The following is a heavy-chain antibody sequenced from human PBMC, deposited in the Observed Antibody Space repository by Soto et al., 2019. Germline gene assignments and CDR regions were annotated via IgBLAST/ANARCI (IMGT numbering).Heavy chain of an antibody. Sequence: ASVKVSCKASGYTFTSYGISWVRQAPGQGLEWMGWISAYNGNTNYAQKLQGRVTMTTDTSTSTAYMELRSRRSDDTAVYYCARDPGDIVVVPAAVREMGSLYYYYGMDVWGQGTTVTVSS. J-gene: IGHJ6*02. CDR2: ISAYNGNT. CDR3: ARDPGDIVVVPAAVREMGSLYYYYGMDV. D-gene: IGHD2-2*01. CDR1: GYTFTSYG. V-gene: IGHV1-18*04.